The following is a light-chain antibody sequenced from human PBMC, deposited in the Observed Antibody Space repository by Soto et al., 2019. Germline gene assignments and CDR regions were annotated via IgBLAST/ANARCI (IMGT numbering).Light chain of an antibody. Sequence: EIVLTQSPGTLSLSPGDRATLSCRASQGVSTNSLAWYQHKAGQAPRLLIYGAFSRATGIPDRFSGNGSETDFPPTSSRLEPEDVADYFYHQDGTTPFTFGPGTKVEIK. CDR3: HQDGTTPFT. V-gene: IGKV3-20*01. CDR1: QGVSTNS. J-gene: IGKJ3*01. CDR2: GAF.